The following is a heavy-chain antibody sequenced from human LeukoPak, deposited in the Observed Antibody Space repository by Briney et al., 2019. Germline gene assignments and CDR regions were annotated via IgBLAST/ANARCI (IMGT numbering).Heavy chain of an antibody. CDR3: ARRGIAAAGTEYYFDY. V-gene: IGHV5-51*01. CDR1: GYSFTSYW. J-gene: IGHJ4*02. D-gene: IGHD6-13*01. CDR2: IYPGDSDT. Sequence: GESLKISCKGSGYSFTSYWIGWVRQMPGKGLEWMGIIYPGDSDTRYSPSFQGQVTLSADKSISTAYLQWSSLKASDTAMYYCARRGIAAAGTEYYFDYWGRGTLVTVSS.